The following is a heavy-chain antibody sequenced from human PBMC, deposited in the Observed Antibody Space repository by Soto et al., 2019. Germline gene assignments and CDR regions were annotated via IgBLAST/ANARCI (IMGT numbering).Heavy chain of an antibody. J-gene: IGHJ5*02. CDR1: GGSIRVQSYY. V-gene: IGHV4-39*01. CDR2: SYYSGPS. Sequence: PSETLSLTCTVSGGSIRVQSYYWTWIRQTPGKGLEWVGSSYYSGPSYFNPALKGRVTIPVDTSTNQFSLRLTSVTAADTAVYYCTRRYNWNVDYFDPWGQGTLVTVSS. CDR3: TRRYNWNVDYFDP. D-gene: IGHD1-20*01.